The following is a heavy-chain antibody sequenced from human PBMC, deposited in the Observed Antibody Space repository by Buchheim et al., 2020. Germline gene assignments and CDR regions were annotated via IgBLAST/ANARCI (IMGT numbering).Heavy chain of an antibody. V-gene: IGHV3-30*18. CDR2: ISYDGSNK. Sequence: QVQLVESGGGVVQPGRSLRLSCAASGFTFSSYGMHWVRQAPGKGLEWVAVISYDGSNKYYADSVKGRFTISRDNSKNTLYLQMSSLRAEDTAVYYCAKDQGGAAGDYWGQGTL. J-gene: IGHJ4*02. D-gene: IGHD6-13*01. CDR1: GFTFSSYG. CDR3: AKDQGGAAGDY.